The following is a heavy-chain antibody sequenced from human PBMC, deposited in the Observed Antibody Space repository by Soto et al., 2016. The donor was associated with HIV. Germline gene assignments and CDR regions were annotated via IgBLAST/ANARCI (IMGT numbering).Heavy chain of an antibody. J-gene: IGHJ4*02. CDR3: AREAQGLRYFDCPFDY. D-gene: IGHD3-9*01. Sequence: QVQLVQSGAEVKKPGSSVKVSCKASGGTFSSYAISWVRQAPRQGLEWMGGIIPIFGTANYAQKFQGRVTITADESTSTAYMELSSLRSEDTAVYYCAREAQGLRYFDCPFDYWGQGTLVTVSS. CDR2: IIPIFGTA. V-gene: IGHV1-69*13. CDR1: GGTFSSYA.